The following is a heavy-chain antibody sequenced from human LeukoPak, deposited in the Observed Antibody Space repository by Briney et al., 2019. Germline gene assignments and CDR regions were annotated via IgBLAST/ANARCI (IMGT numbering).Heavy chain of an antibody. Sequence: SETLSLTCTVSGGSISSSSYYWGWIRQPPGKGLEWIGSIYYSGSTYYNPSLKSRVTISVDTSKNQFSLKLSSVTAADTAVCYCARHPRETDGNDAFDIWGQGTMVTVSS. J-gene: IGHJ3*02. CDR2: IYYSGST. CDR1: GGSISSSSYY. V-gene: IGHV4-39*01. CDR3: ARHPRETDGNDAFDI. D-gene: IGHD1-14*01.